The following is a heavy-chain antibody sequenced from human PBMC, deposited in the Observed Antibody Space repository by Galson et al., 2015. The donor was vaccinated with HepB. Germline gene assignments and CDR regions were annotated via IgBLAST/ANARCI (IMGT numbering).Heavy chain of an antibody. V-gene: IGHV3-7*03. CDR2: IKEDGSKK. CDR1: GFTFSSYW. D-gene: IGHD2-21*01. Sequence: SLRLSCAASGFTFSSYWMSWVRQAPGKGLEWMANIKEDGSKKYYVDSMKGRFTISRDNGNNSLSLQLNSLRAEDTAVYYCARVTQLVYCGTYSCYPVSFFDLWGRGTLVTVSS. CDR3: ARVTQLVYCGTYSCYPVSFFDL. J-gene: IGHJ2*01.